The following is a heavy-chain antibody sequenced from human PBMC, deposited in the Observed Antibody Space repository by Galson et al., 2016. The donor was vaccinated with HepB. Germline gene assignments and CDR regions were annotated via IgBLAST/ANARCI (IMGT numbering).Heavy chain of an antibody. Sequence: SVKVSCKASGYTFINYGITWIRQAPGQGLEYMAWISGSNGITNYAPILQGRVTLTTDTSTSTAYMELRSLRSDDTAVYYCASYSGSYFFKYYYYYYMDVWGKGTTVTVSS. CDR2: ISGSNGIT. CDR1: GYTFINYG. CDR3: ASYSGSYFFKYYYYYYMDV. J-gene: IGHJ6*03. V-gene: IGHV1-18*01. D-gene: IGHD1-26*01.